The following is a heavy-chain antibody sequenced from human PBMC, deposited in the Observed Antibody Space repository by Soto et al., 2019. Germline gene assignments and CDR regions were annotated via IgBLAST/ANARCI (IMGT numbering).Heavy chain of an antibody. V-gene: IGHV3-7*05. Sequence: EVQLEESGGDLVQPGGSLRLSCAASGFTLSAYWMTWVRQAPGKGLEWVANINRGGSKKSYLDSVRGRFTISRDNVGNSLYLQMDSLRADDTALSYFARDVSAGSSSLYLDAVDLWGQGTRVTVSS. CDR2: INRGGSKK. D-gene: IGHD6-13*01. CDR3: ARDVSAGSSSLYLDAVDL. J-gene: IGHJ3*01. CDR1: GFTLSAYW.